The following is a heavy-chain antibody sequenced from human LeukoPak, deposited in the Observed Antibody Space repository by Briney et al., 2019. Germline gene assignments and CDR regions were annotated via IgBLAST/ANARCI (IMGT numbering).Heavy chain of an antibody. J-gene: IGHJ5*02. CDR3: ARELYGGNHNWFDP. CDR2: IYYSGGT. V-gene: IGHV4-59*01. Sequence: PSETLSLTCTVSGGSISSYYWSWIRQPPGKGLEWIGYIYYSGGTNYNPSLKSRVTISVDTSKNQFSLKLSSVTAADTAVYYCARELYGGNHNWFDPWGQGTLVTVSS. D-gene: IGHD4-23*01. CDR1: GGSISSYY.